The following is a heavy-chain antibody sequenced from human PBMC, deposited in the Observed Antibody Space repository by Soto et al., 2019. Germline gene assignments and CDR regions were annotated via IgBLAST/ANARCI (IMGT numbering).Heavy chain of an antibody. Sequence: GASVNVSCQASVYTFTRYYMHWVRQAPGQGLEGMGIINPSGGSTSYAQKFQGRVTMTRDTSTSTVYMELSSLRSEDTAVYYCARAIDFWSGYYNERRTGNWFDPWGQGTLVTVSS. CDR1: VYTFTRYY. V-gene: IGHV1-46*03. CDR2: INPSGGST. CDR3: ARAIDFWSGYYNERRTGNWFDP. J-gene: IGHJ5*02. D-gene: IGHD3-3*01.